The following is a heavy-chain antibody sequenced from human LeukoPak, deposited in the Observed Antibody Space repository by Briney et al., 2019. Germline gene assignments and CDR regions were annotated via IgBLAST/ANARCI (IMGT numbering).Heavy chain of an antibody. CDR1: GFTFSSYG. J-gene: IGHJ6*02. V-gene: IGHV3-30*18. CDR3: AKDREYYYYYGMDV. CDR2: ISYDGSNK. Sequence: GRSLRLPCAASGFTFSSYGMHWVRQAPGKGLEWVAVISYDGSNKYYADSVKGRFTISRDNSKNTLYLQMNSLRAEDTAVYYCAKDREYYYYYGMDVWGQGTTVTVSS.